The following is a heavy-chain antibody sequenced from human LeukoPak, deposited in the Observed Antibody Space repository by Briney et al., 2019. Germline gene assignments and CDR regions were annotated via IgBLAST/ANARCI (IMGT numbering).Heavy chain of an antibody. CDR3: ARDRGGDAFDI. CDR1: GYTFTANY. J-gene: IGHJ3*02. V-gene: IGHV1-2*02. Sequence: ASVKVSCTASGYTFTANYMHWVRQAPGQGLEWMGWINPNSGGTKYAQNFQGRVTMTSDTSISTAYMELSGLRSDDTAVYYCARDRGGDAFDIWGQGTMVTVSS. D-gene: IGHD3-10*01. CDR2: INPNSGGT.